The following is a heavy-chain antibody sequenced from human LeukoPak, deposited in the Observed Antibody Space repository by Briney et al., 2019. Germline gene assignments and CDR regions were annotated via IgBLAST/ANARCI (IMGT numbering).Heavy chain of an antibody. CDR3: ARDGYSWGYFGY. J-gene: IGHJ4*02. CDR2: INHSGST. CDR1: GGSFSGYY. V-gene: IGHV4-34*01. D-gene: IGHD5-24*01. Sequence: KPSETLSLTCAVYGGSFSGYYWSWIRQPPGKGLEWIGEINHSGSTNYNPSLKSRVTISVDTSKNQFSLKLSSVTAADTAVYYCARDGYSWGYFGYWGQGTLVTVSS.